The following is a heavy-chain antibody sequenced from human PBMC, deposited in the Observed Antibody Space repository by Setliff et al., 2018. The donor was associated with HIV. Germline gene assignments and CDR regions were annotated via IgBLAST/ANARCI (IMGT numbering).Heavy chain of an antibody. CDR1: GGSVSGYY. V-gene: IGHV4-34*01. CDR3: ARDRSNWNYGKNYMDV. J-gene: IGHJ6*03. Sequence: SETLSLTCAVYGGSVSGYYRSWIRQPPGKGLEWIGEIDHSGSTNYNPSLKSRVTISVDTSKNQFSLKLSSVTAADTAVYYCARDRSNWNYGKNYMDVWGKGTTVTVSS. D-gene: IGHD1-7*01. CDR2: IDHSGST.